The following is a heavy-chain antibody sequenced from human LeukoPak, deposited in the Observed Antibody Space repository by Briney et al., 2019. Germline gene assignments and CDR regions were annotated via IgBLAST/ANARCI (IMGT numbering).Heavy chain of an antibody. CDR2: INHSGST. CDR3: ARGYYYDSSGYPSANAFDI. D-gene: IGHD3-22*01. V-gene: IGHV4-34*01. J-gene: IGHJ3*02. Sequence: MSSETLSLTCAVYGGSFSGYYWSWIRQPPGKGLEWIGEINHSGSTNYNPSLKSRVTISVDTSKNQFSLKLSSVTAADTAVYYCARGYYYDSSGYPSANAFDIWGQGTMVTVSS. CDR1: GGSFSGYY.